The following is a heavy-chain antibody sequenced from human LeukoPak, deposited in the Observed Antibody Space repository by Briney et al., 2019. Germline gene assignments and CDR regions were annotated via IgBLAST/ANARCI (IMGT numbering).Heavy chain of an antibody. J-gene: IGHJ4*02. D-gene: IGHD3-10*01. CDR1: GFTFSSYE. CDR2: ISSSGSSI. Sequence: GGSLRLSCAASGFTFSSYEMNWVRQAPGKGLGWVSYISSSGSSIYYADSVKGRFTISRDNAKNSLYLQMDSLRAEDTAVYYCARDPDGSGKDYWGQGTLVTVSS. CDR3: ARDPDGSGKDY. V-gene: IGHV3-48*03.